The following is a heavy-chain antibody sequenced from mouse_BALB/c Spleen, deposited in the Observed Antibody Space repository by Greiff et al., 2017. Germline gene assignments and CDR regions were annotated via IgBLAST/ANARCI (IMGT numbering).Heavy chain of an antibody. D-gene: IGHD2-14*01. V-gene: IGHV1S126*01. CDR1: GYSFTSYW. CDR3: ARRGDRYDAPFDY. CDR2: IDPSDSET. J-gene: IGHJ2*01. Sequence: QVQLQQSGPQLVRPGASVKISCKASGYSFTSYWMHWVKQRPGQGLEWIGMIDPSDSETRLNQKFKDKATLTVDKSSSTAYMQLSSPTSEDSAVYYCARRGDRYDAPFDYWGQGTTLTVSS.